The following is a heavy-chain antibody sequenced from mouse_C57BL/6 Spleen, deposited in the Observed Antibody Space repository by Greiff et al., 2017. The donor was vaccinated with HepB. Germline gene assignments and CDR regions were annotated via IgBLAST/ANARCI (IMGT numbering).Heavy chain of an antibody. CDR3: ARGTGVALDY. CDR2: IYPGDGDT. V-gene: IGHV1-82*01. Sequence: QVQLKQSGPELVKPGASVKISCKASGYAFSSSWMNWVKQRPGKGLEWIGRIYPGDGDTNYNGKFKGKATLTADKSSSTAYMHLSSLTSEDSAVYFCARGTGVALDYWGQGTTLTVSS. CDR1: GYAFSSSW. D-gene: IGHD1-1*01. J-gene: IGHJ2*01.